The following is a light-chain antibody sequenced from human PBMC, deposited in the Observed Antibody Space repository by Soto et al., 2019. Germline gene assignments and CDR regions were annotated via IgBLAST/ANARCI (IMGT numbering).Light chain of an antibody. CDR2: GAS. CDR3: QQYDTSPPLT. V-gene: IGKV3-20*01. J-gene: IGKJ4*01. Sequence: EIVLTQSPGTLPLSPGDRATLSCRASQSVNSNYLARYQQKPGQAPRLLLYGASSRAIGIPDRFSGSGSGTDFTLTISRLEPEDFAVYYCQQYDTSPPLTFGGGTKVEIK. CDR1: QSVNSNY.